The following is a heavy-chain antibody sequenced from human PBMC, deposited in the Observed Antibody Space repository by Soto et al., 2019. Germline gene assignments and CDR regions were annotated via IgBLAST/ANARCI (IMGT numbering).Heavy chain of an antibody. J-gene: IGHJ4*02. CDR2: IFHDGTA. D-gene: IGHD2-8*01. V-gene: IGHV4-4*02. Sequence: SETLSLTCALSVVSISSGNWWTWVRQTPQRGLEYIGEIFHDGTANYYPSFERRVAISVDTSKNQFSLKLTSVTAADTAIYFCARLVYDTRLNYMYFDFWGQGALVTV. CDR1: VVSISSGNW. CDR3: ARLVYDTRLNYMYFDF.